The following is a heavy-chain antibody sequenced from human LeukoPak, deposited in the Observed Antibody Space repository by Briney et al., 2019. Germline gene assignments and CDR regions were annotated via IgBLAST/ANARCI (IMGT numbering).Heavy chain of an antibody. D-gene: IGHD6-13*01. Sequence: SETLSLTCAVSGGSISSSNWWSWVRQPPGKGLEWIGYIYYSGSTNYNPSLKSRVTISVDTSKNQFSLKLSSVTAADTAVYYCAAQQQLNWFDPWGQGTLVTVSS. CDR1: GGSISSSNW. V-gene: IGHV4-4*02. CDR2: IYYSGST. J-gene: IGHJ5*02. CDR3: AAQQQLNWFDP.